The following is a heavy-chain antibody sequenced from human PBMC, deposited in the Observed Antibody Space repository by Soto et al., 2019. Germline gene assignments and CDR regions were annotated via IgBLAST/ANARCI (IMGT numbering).Heavy chain of an antibody. J-gene: IGHJ4*02. CDR2: IYYSGST. D-gene: IGHD6-19*01. CDR1: GGSISSYY. V-gene: IGHV4-59*01. CDR3: ARDWDSSGLYVTGFDY. Sequence: QVQLQESGPGLVKPSATLSLTCTVSGGSISSYYWRWIRQPPGKGLEWIGYIYYSGSTKYNPSPKSRVTISVVTSKNQFSLELSSVTAADTALYYRARDWDSSGLYVTGFDYLGQGTLVTVSS.